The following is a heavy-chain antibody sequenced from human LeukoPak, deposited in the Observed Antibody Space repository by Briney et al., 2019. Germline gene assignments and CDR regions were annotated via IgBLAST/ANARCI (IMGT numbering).Heavy chain of an antibody. CDR2: ITPSGGRT. D-gene: IGHD1-7*01. CDR1: DYTFTSYG. CDR3: ARVELNYGMDV. V-gene: IGHV1-46*01. Sequence: ASVKVSCKPSDYTFTSYGISWVRQAPRQGLEWVGIITPSGGRTSYAQKLKGRFTMTRATSTSTVYMELSSLRSEDTAVYYCARVELNYGMDVWGQGTTVTVSS. J-gene: IGHJ6*02.